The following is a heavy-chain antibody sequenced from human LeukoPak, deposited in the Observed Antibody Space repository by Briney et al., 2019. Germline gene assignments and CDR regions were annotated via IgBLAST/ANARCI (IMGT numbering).Heavy chain of an antibody. V-gene: IGHV4-34*01. J-gene: IGHJ4*02. Sequence: TSETLSLTCAVYGGSFSGYYWSWIRQPPGKGLEWIGEINHSGSTNYNPSLKSRVTISVDTSKNQFSLKLSSVTAADTAVYYCARDHYYDSSGHNYFDYWGQGTLVTVSS. CDR2: INHSGST. D-gene: IGHD3-22*01. CDR3: ARDHYYDSSGHNYFDY. CDR1: GGSFSGYY.